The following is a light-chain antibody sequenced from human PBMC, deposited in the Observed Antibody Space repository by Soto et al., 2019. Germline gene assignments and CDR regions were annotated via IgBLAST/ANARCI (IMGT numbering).Light chain of an antibody. CDR1: QSVLNSSNNKKY. Sequence: DIVMTQSPDSLAVSLGERATINCKSSQSVLNSSNNKKYLAWYQQKPGQPPKLLIYWASTRESGFPDRFSGSVSGTDFTLTSSSLQAEDVAVYYCQQYYSTPWTFGQGAKVEIK. CDR2: WAS. CDR3: QQYYSTPWT. V-gene: IGKV4-1*01. J-gene: IGKJ1*01.